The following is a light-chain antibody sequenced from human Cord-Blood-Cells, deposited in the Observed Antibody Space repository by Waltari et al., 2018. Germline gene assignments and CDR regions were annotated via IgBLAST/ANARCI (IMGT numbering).Light chain of an antibody. Sequence: DIQMTQDPFSLSASVVDRVTITCLASQSISSYLNWYQQKPGKAPKLLIYAASSLQSGVASRFSGSGSGTDFTLTISSLQPEDFATYYCQQSYSTPHTFGQGTKLEIK. J-gene: IGKJ2*01. CDR3: QQSYSTPHT. CDR1: QSISSY. V-gene: IGKV1-39*01. CDR2: AAS.